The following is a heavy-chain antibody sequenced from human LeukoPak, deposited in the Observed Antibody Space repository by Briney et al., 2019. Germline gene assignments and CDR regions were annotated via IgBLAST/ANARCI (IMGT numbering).Heavy chain of an antibody. CDR2: IKEDGSDK. D-gene: IGHD6-19*01. CDR1: GFSFTTYW. Sequence: GGSLRLSCAATGFSFTTYWMSWVRQAPGKGLEWVANIKEDGSDKYYVDSVKGRFPISRDNAKNSLYLQMSSLRAEDTAVYYCAKDPGDKAVDRWFDPWGQGTLVTVSS. V-gene: IGHV3-7*03. J-gene: IGHJ5*02. CDR3: AKDPGDKAVDRWFDP.